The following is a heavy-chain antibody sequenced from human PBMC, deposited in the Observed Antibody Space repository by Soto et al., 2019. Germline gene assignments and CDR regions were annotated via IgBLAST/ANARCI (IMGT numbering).Heavy chain of an antibody. J-gene: IGHJ4*01. CDR1: GYPFTNYN. V-gene: IGHV1-46*03. D-gene: IGHD1-26*01. CDR3: ARDLKPLDVVGVHVVVEADY. CDR2: INPSGGTP. Sequence: GASVKGSCKPSGYPFTNYNIHWVRQAPGQGLEWMGVINPSGGTPNYAQRFQGRVTMTRDTSTSTVYMELSSLRSEDTAIYYCARDLKPLDVVGVHVVVEADYWG.